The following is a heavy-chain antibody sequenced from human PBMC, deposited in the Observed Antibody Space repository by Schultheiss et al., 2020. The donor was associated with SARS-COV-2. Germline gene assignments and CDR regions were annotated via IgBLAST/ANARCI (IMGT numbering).Heavy chain of an antibody. CDR3: AREPPYDFWSGYCY. Sequence: GGSLRLSCAASGFIFRNHDIHWVRQAPGKGLEWVAVISYDGSNKYYADSVKGRFTISRDNSKNTLYLQMNSLRAEDTAVYFCAREPPYDFWSGYCYWGQGTLVTVSS. CDR2: ISYDGSNK. CDR1: GFIFRNHD. D-gene: IGHD3-3*01. V-gene: IGHV3-30*19. J-gene: IGHJ4*02.